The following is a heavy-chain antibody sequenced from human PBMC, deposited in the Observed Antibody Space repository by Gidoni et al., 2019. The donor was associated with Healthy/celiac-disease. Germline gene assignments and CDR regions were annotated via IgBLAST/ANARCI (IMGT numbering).Heavy chain of an antibody. CDR3: AKDKGIAVSGGVGD. D-gene: IGHD6-19*01. V-gene: IGHV3-9*01. Sequence: EVQLVESGGGLVQPGRSLRLSCAAPGFTVGDYAMHWVRQAPGKGLEWVSGISWNSGSIGYADSVKGRFTISRDNAKNSLYLQMNSLRAEDTALYYCAKDKGIAVSGGVGDWGQGTLVTVSS. J-gene: IGHJ4*02. CDR2: ISWNSGSI. CDR1: GFTVGDYA.